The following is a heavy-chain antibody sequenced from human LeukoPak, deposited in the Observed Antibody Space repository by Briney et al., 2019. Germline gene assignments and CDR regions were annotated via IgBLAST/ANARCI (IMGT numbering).Heavy chain of an antibody. V-gene: IGHV1-2*02. J-gene: IGHJ4*02. CDR3: AKNPYEYYFDY. CDR1: GYTFTGYY. Sequence: ASVKVSCKASGYTFTGYYMHWVRQAPGQGLEWMGWTNPNSGDTNYAQKFQGRVTMTRDTSINTAYMELSRLRADDTAMYYCAKNPYEYYFDYWGQGTLVTVSS. CDR2: TNPNSGDT. D-gene: IGHD5-12*01.